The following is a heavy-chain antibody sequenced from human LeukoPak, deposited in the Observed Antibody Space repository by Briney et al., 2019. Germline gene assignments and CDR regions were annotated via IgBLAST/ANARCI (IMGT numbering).Heavy chain of an antibody. V-gene: IGHV4-34*01. D-gene: IGHD4-11*01. CDR1: GGSFSGYY. Sequence: SETLSLTCAVYGGSFSGYYWSWIRQPPGKGLEWIGEINHSGSTNYNPSLKSRVTISGDTSKNQFSLKLSSVTAADTAVYYCARGRGGWRLQVFDYWGQGTLVTVSS. J-gene: IGHJ4*02. CDR2: INHSGST. CDR3: ARGRGGWRLQVFDY.